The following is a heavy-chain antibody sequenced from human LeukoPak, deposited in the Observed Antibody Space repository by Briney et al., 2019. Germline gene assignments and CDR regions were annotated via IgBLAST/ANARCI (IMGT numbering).Heavy chain of an antibody. D-gene: IGHD4-17*01. J-gene: IGHJ4*02. CDR3: ARGGDYGEIDY. CDR2: ISSSSSYI. Sequence: GGSLRLSCAASAYTFSSYSMNWVRQAPGKGLEWVSSISSSSSYIYYADSVKGRFTISRDNAKNSLYLQMNSLRAEDTAVYYCARGGDYGEIDYWGQGTLVTVSS. CDR1: AYTFSSYS. V-gene: IGHV3-21*01.